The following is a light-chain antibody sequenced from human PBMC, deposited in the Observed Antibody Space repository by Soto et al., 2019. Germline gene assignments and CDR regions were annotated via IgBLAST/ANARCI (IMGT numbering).Light chain of an antibody. J-gene: IGLJ1*01. CDR1: SSDVGGYNY. CDR2: DVS. Sequence: SVLTQPASVSRSPGQSITISCTGTSSDVGGYNYVSWYQQHPGKAPKLMIYDVSNRPSGVSNRFSGSKSGNTASLTISGLQAEDEADYYCSSYTSSSTLHVFGTGTKVTVL. V-gene: IGLV2-14*01. CDR3: SSYTSSSTLHV.